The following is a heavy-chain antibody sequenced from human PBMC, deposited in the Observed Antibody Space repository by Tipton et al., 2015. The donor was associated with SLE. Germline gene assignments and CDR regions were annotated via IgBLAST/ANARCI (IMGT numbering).Heavy chain of an antibody. J-gene: IGHJ6*03. CDR3: AGERISSYYYYMDV. CDR2: IYTSGST. CDR1: GGSISSGSYY. Sequence: TLSLTCTVSGGSISSGSYYWSWIRQPAGKGLEWIGRIYTSGSTNYNPSLKSRVTISVDTSKNQFSLKLSSVTAADTAVYYCAGERISSYYYYMDVWGKGTTVTVSS. V-gene: IGHV4-61*02.